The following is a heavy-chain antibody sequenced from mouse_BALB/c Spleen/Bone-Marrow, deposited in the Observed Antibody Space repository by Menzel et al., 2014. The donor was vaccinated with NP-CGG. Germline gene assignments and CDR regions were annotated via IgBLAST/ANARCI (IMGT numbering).Heavy chain of an antibody. V-gene: IGHV4-1*02. CDR1: GFDFSRYW. CDR3: ARLNYYGNLFV. Sequence: DVKLQESGGGLVQPGGSLKLSCAASGFDFSRYWMSWVRQAPGKGLEWIGEINPESSTINYTPSLKDKFIISRDNAKNTLYLQMSKVRSEDTALYYCARLNYYGNLFVWGAGTTATVSS. J-gene: IGHJ1*01. D-gene: IGHD1-1*01. CDR2: INPESSTI.